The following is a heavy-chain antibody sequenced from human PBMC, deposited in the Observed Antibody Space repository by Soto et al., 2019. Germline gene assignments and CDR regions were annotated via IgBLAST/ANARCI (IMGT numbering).Heavy chain of an antibody. CDR2: TRSKAHSYAT. V-gene: IGHV3-73*02. CDR1: GFSFSDSA. CDR3: TRHTVDY. Sequence: EVQLVESGGGLVQPGGSLKLSCAASGFSFSDSAIHWVRQASGKGLEWVGRTRSKAHSYATAFAASVKVRFTISRDDSKNTVYLQMNSLKTEDTAVYYCTRHTVDYWGQGTLVTVSS. D-gene: IGHD4-4*01. J-gene: IGHJ4*02.